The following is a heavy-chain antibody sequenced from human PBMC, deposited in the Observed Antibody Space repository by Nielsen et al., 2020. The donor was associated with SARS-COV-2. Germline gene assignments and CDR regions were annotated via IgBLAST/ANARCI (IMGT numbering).Heavy chain of an antibody. D-gene: IGHD6-13*01. Sequence: GESLKISCAASGFTFSSLWMSWVRQVPGKGLEWVADIKPDGSEKVYVDSVKGRFTISRDNAKNSLYLQMNSLRAEDTALYYCAKIWQQLEGGDYWGQGTLVTVSS. CDR3: AKIWQQLEGGDY. J-gene: IGHJ4*02. V-gene: IGHV3-7*03. CDR2: IKPDGSEK. CDR1: GFTFSSLW.